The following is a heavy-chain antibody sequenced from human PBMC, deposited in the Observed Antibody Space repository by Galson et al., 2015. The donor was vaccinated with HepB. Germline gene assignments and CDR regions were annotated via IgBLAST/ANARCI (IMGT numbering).Heavy chain of an antibody. CDR1: GGSISSYY. V-gene: IGHV4-4*07. D-gene: IGHD1-26*01. Sequence: LSLTCTVSGGSISSYYWSWIRQPAGKGLEWIGRIYTSGSTNYNPSLKSRVTMSVDTSKNQFSLKLSSVTAADTAVYYCAISGVGATHPGRYFDLWGRGTLVTVSS. CDR3: AISGVGATHPGRYFDL. CDR2: IYTSGST. J-gene: IGHJ2*01.